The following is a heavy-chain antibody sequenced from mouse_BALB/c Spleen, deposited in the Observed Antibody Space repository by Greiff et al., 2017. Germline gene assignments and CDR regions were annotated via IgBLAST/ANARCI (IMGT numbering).Heavy chain of an antibody. CDR1: GFDFSRYW. J-gene: IGHJ3*01. D-gene: IGHD2-10*02. Sequence: EVKVIESGGGLVQPGGSLKLSCAASGFDFSRYWMSWVRQAPGKGLEWIGEINPDSSTINYTPSLKDKFIISRDNAKNTLYLQMSKVRSEDTALYYCARPKYGNYEWFAYWGQGTLVTVSA. V-gene: IGHV4-1*02. CDR2: INPDSSTI. CDR3: ARPKYGNYEWFAY.